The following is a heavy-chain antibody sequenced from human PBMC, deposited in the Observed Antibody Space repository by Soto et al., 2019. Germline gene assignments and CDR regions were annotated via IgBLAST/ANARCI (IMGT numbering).Heavy chain of an antibody. CDR2: IIPILGIA. Sequence: QVQLVQSGAEVKKPGSSVKVSCKASGGTFSSYTISWVRQAPGQGLEWMGRIIPILGIANYAQKFQGRVTITADKSTSTAYMELSSLRSEDTAVYYCARGFRGSSVLPYYWGQGTLVTVSS. CDR1: GGTFSSYT. V-gene: IGHV1-69*02. D-gene: IGHD6-13*01. CDR3: ARGFRGSSVLPYY. J-gene: IGHJ4*02.